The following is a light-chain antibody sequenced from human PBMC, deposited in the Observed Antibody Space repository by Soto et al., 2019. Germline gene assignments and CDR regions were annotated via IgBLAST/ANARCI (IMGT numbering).Light chain of an antibody. Sequence: QSVLTQPRSVSGSPGQSVTISCTGTSSDVSNYNYVSWYQQHPGKAPKLIIYDVSKRPSGVHDRFSGSKSGNTASLTISGLRADDEADYYCCSYAGSFTYVFGTGTKVTVL. V-gene: IGLV2-11*01. J-gene: IGLJ1*01. CDR2: DVS. CDR3: CSYAGSFTYV. CDR1: SSDVSNYNY.